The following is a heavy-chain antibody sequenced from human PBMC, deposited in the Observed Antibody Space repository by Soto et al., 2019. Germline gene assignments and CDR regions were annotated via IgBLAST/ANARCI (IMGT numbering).Heavy chain of an antibody. J-gene: IGHJ4*02. CDR2: IKPDGSDK. V-gene: IGHV3-7*01. CDR3: ARLYGSVSTFDY. D-gene: IGHD6-25*01. Sequence: GSLSLSCGTSGFIFRSHWMPWVRQAPGQGLEGVADIKPDGSDKHYVDSVKSRFTISRDNAEHSLYLQMSSLRAEDTAVYYCARLYGSVSTFDYWGQGTLVTVSS. CDR1: GFIFRSHW.